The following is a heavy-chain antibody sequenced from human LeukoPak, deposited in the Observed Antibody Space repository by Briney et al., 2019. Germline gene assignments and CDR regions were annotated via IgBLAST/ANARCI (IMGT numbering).Heavy chain of an antibody. J-gene: IGHJ6*03. Sequence: PGGSLRLSCAAFGFTFRSYNMNWVRQAPGKGLEWVSCISSSSSYIYYADSVKGRFTISRGNAKNSLYLQMNSLRAEDTAVYYCARDGADGYYYYYMDVWGKGTTVTVSS. CDR1: GFTFRSYN. V-gene: IGHV3-21*01. CDR2: ISSSSSYI. CDR3: ARDGADGYYYYYMDV. D-gene: IGHD3-16*01.